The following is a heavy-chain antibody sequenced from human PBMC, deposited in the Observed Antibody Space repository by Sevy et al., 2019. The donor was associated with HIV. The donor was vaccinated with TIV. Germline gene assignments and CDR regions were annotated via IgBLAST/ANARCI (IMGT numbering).Heavy chain of an antibody. D-gene: IGHD2-2*01. J-gene: IGHJ3*02. CDR2: IYKGVST. CDR3: ALARLLFAFGI. Sequence: SETLSLTCSVSGGSVNSGVSYWSWIRQSPGKGLEWIAYIYKGVSTNYNPSLKSRVTISVDTSNNHFSLKLSSVTAADTAVYYRALARLLFAFGIWGQGTMVTVSS. V-gene: IGHV4-61*03. CDR1: GGSVNSGVSY.